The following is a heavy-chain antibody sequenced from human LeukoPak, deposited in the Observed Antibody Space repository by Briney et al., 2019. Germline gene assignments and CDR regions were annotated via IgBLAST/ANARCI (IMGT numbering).Heavy chain of an antibody. CDR2: IWYDGSNK. CDR3: ARGSVDTAMVTGEYYFDY. D-gene: IGHD5-18*01. V-gene: IGHV3-33*01. CDR1: GFTFSSYG. Sequence: GGSLRLSCAASGFTFSSYGMLWVRQAPGKGLEWVAVIWYDGSNKYYADSVKGRFTISRDNSKNTLYLQMNSLRAEDTAVYYCARGSVDTAMVTGEYYFDYWGQGTLVTVSS. J-gene: IGHJ4*02.